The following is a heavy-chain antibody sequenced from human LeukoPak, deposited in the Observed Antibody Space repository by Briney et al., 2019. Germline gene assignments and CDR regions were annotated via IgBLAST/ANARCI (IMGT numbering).Heavy chain of an antibody. CDR3: AARDYDFWSGYQYYYYYYGMDV. D-gene: IGHD3-3*01. V-gene: IGHV1-8*01. J-gene: IGHJ6*02. CDR2: MNPNSGNT. Sequence: ASVKVSCKASGYTFTSYDINWVRQATGQGLEWMGWMNPNSGNTGYAQKFQGRVTMTRSTSISTAYMELSSLRSEDTAVYYCAARDYDFWSGYQYYYYYYGMDVWGQGTTVTVSS. CDR1: GYTFTSYD.